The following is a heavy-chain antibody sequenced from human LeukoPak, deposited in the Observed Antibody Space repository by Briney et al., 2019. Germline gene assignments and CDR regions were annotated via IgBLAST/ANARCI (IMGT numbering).Heavy chain of an antibody. CDR2: ISAYNGNT. CDR1: GYTFTSYG. J-gene: IGHJ3*02. D-gene: IGHD3-10*01. V-gene: IGHV1-18*01. Sequence: ASVKVSCKASGYTFTSYGISWVRQAPGQGLEWMGWISAYNGNTNYAQKLQGRVTMTTDTSTSTAYMELRSLRSDDTAVYYCARGWRVGSGSYRAYDAFDIWGQGTTVTVSS. CDR3: ARGWRVGSGSYRAYDAFDI.